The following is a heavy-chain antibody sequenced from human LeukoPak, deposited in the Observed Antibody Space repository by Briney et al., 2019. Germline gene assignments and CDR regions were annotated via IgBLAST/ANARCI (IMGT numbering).Heavy chain of an antibody. D-gene: IGHD6-13*01. Sequence: GGSLRLSCAASGSTFSSYAMSWVRQAPGKGLQWVSAISGSGGTTYYADSVKGRFTISRDNSKNTLYLQMNSLRAEDTAVYYCAKDRRYSSSWFSYWGQGTLVTVSS. CDR1: GSTFSSYA. CDR3: AKDRRYSSSWFSY. J-gene: IGHJ4*02. CDR2: ISGSGGTT. V-gene: IGHV3-23*01.